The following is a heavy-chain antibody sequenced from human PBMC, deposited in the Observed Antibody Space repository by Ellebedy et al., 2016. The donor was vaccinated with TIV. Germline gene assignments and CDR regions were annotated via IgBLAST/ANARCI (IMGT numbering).Heavy chain of an antibody. J-gene: IGHJ6*02. Sequence: SVKVSXKASGGTFSSYAISWVRQAPGQGLEWMGGIIPIFGTANYAQKFQGRVTITADESTSTAYMELSSLRSEDTAVYYCASNYDILTGRYYYYGMDVWGQGTTVTVSS. V-gene: IGHV1-69*13. CDR3: ASNYDILTGRYYYYGMDV. CDR2: IIPIFGTA. CDR1: GGTFSSYA. D-gene: IGHD3-9*01.